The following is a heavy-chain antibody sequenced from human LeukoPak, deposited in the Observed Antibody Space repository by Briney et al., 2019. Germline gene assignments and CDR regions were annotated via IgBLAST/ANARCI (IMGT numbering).Heavy chain of an antibody. V-gene: IGHV3-7*01. CDR1: HYSISSNY. D-gene: IGHD2-15*01. CDR2: ITQDGSEK. CDR3: ARDWRQDNAFDL. J-gene: IGHJ3*01. Sequence: ETLSLTCTVSHYSISSNYYWGWIRQPPGKGLEWVAKITQDGSEKYYMDSVKGRFIISRDNGKNSLYLQMNSLRVEDTAVYYCARDWRQDNAFDLWGQGTMVTVSS.